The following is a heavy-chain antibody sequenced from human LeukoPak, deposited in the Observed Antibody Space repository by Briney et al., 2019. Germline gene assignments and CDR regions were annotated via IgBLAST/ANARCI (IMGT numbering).Heavy chain of an antibody. V-gene: IGHV3-23*01. CDR3: AKDSSPWYAFYGS. Sequence: GGSLRLSCAGSGFTFSDYAMTWVRQTPGKGLEWVAAITGSGHATYHADSVLGRFSISRDNSKNTVFLQMSSLTVEDTALYFCAKDSSPWYAFYGSWGQGTLVTVSS. CDR2: ITGSGHAT. J-gene: IGHJ4*02. D-gene: IGHD6-19*01. CDR1: GFTFSDYA.